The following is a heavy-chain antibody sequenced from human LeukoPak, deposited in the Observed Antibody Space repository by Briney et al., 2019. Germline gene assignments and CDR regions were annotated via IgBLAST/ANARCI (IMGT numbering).Heavy chain of an antibody. D-gene: IGHD4-23*01. CDR1: GFTFSSYA. Sequence: GGSLRLSCAASGFTFSSYAMHWVRQAPGKGLEWVAVISYDGSNKYYADSVKGRFTISRDNSKNTLYLQMNSLRAEDTAVYYCTRHHDYGDKIDYWGQGTLVTVSS. CDR2: ISYDGSNK. J-gene: IGHJ4*02. CDR3: TRHHDYGDKIDY. V-gene: IGHV3-30-3*01.